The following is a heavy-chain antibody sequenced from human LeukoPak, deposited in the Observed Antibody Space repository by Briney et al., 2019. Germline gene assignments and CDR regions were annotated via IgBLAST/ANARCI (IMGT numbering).Heavy chain of an antibody. V-gene: IGHV1-3*01. CDR2: INAGNGNT. Sequence: RASVKVSCKASGYTFTSYAMHWVRQAPGQRLEWMGWINAGNGNTKYSQKFQGRVTITRDTSASTAYMELSSLRSEDTAVYYCASSRGYDVGGYFDYWGQGTLVTVCS. J-gene: IGHJ4*02. CDR1: GYTFTSYA. D-gene: IGHD5-12*01. CDR3: ASSRGYDVGGYFDY.